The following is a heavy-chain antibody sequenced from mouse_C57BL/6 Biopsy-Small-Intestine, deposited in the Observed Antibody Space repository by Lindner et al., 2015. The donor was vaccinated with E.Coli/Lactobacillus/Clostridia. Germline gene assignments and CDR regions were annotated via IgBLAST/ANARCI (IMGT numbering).Heavy chain of an antibody. D-gene: IGHD1-1*02. CDR2: INPNSGDT. CDR3: ARGGVSSTVDFDS. V-gene: IGHV1-34*01. J-gene: IGHJ2*03. CDR1: GYTFTDYY. Sequence: SVKVSCKASGYTFTDYYMHWVRQAPGQGLEWMGWINPNSGDTGSAQQFQGRVTMTRDTSIATVYMELSRLRSDDTAVYYCARGGVSSTVDFDSWGQGTRVTASS.